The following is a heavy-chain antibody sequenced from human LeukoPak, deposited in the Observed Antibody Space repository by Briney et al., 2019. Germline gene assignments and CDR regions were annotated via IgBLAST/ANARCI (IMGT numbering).Heavy chain of an antibody. V-gene: IGHV3-30*01. D-gene: IGHD6-13*01. J-gene: IGHJ4*03. CDR2: ISYDEST. Sequence: GGSLRLSRAASGFTFSTYALDWVRQAPGKGLEWVGLISYDESTSYADSVKGRFTISRENSRDTLYLQMDSLRPEDTAVYFCARDTYGSSWSPLSFWGHGTLVTVSS. CDR1: GFTFSTYA. CDR3: ARDTYGSSWSPLSF.